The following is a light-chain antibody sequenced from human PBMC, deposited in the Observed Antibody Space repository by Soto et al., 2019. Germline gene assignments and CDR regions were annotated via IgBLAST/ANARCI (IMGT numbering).Light chain of an antibody. Sequence: EIVLTQSPGTLSLSPVERATLSCRASRSVSSSYLAWCQQRPGQAPRLLIYGASTRAAGIPDRFSGSGSGTDFTLTITRLEPEDSAVYFCQQYTGPPTTFGQGTRLEIK. CDR3: QQYTGPPTT. J-gene: IGKJ5*01. V-gene: IGKV3-20*01. CDR1: RSVSSSY. CDR2: GAS.